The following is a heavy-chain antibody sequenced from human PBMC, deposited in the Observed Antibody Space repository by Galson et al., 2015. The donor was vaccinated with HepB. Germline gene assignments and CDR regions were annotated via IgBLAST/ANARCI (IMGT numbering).Heavy chain of an antibody. CDR2: INPSGGST. Sequence: SVKVSCKASGYTFTSYYMHWVRQVPGQGLEWMEIINPSGGSTSYAQKFQGRVTMTRDTSTSTVYMELSSLRSEDTAVYYCARVSSGTLLPAAPEGYYYYMDVWGKGTTVTVSS. J-gene: IGHJ6*03. V-gene: IGHV1-46*03. CDR3: ARVSSGTLLPAAPEGYYYYMDV. CDR1: GYTFTSYY. D-gene: IGHD2-2*01.